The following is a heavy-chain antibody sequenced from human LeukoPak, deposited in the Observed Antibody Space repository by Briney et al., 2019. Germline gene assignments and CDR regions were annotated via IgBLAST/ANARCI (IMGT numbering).Heavy chain of an antibody. D-gene: IGHD7-27*01. V-gene: IGHV4-59*01. Sequence: SETLSLTCTVSGGSISSYYWSWIRQPPGKGLEWIGYIYYSGSTNYNPSLKSRVTISVDTSKNQFSLKLSSVTAADTAVYYCAKAALGISDYFDYWGQGTLVTVSS. CDR1: GGSISSYY. CDR2: IYYSGST. CDR3: AKAALGISDYFDY. J-gene: IGHJ4*02.